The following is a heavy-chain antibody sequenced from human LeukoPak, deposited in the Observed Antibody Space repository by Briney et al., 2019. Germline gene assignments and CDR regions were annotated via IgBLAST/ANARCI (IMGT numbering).Heavy chain of an antibody. CDR2: IIPILGIA. CDR3: ARDIVVVVAATGFDY. J-gene: IGHJ4*02. Sequence: ASVKVSCKASGGTFSSYAISWVRQAPGQGLEWMERIIPILGIANYAQKFQGRVTITADKSTSTAYMELSSLRSEDTAVYYCARDIVVVVAATGFDYWGQGTLVTVSS. CDR1: GGTFSSYA. D-gene: IGHD2-15*01. V-gene: IGHV1-69*04.